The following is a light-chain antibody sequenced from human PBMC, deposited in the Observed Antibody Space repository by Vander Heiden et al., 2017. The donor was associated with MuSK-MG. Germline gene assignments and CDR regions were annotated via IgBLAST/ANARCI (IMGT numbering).Light chain of an antibody. CDR1: QNIGNY. V-gene: IGKV6-21*01. Sequence: EIVLTQSPDFQSVTPKEKVTITCRASQNIGNYLHWYQQKPGQSPKLLIKYASQSCSGVPSRFSGSGSGTDFTLTINSLEAEDAATYYCHQSRSPPQTFGQGTKVEIK. CDR2: YAS. J-gene: IGKJ1*01. CDR3: HQSRSPPQT.